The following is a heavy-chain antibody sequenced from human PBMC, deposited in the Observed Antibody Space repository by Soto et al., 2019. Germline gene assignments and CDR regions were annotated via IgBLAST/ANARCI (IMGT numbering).Heavy chain of an antibody. D-gene: IGHD3-10*01. CDR2: ISYDGGNT. CDR1: GFTLSSYA. V-gene: IGHV3-30*14. Sequence: QVQLVESGGGVVQPGRSLRLSCAASGFTLSSYAVHWVRQAPHKGLEWVAVISYDGGNTYYTDSVKGRFTMSRDNSKNTVYLQMNSLRAEDTAVYYCASAELLFTIDYWGQGTLVTVSS. CDR3: ASAELLFTIDY. J-gene: IGHJ4*02.